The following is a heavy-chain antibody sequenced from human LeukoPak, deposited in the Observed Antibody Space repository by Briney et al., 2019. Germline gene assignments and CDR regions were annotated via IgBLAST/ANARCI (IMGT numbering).Heavy chain of an antibody. Sequence: GGSLRLSCAASGFTFSSYGMHWVRQAPGKGLEWVSVISGSGGSISYADSVKGRFTISRDNAKNSLYLQMDSLRAEDTAVYYCARDRLSMPTYGMDVWGQGTTVTVSS. J-gene: IGHJ6*02. D-gene: IGHD3-16*02. V-gene: IGHV3-21*01. CDR2: ISGSGGSI. CDR1: GFTFSSYG. CDR3: ARDRLSMPTYGMDV.